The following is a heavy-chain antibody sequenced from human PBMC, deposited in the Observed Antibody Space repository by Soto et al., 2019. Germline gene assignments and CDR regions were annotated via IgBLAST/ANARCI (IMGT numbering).Heavy chain of an antibody. CDR1: GGSISSGGYY. J-gene: IGHJ4*02. V-gene: IGHV4-31*03. D-gene: IGHD2-15*01. Sequence: QVQLQESGPGLVKPSQTLSLTCTVSGGSISSGGYYWSWISQHPGKSLEWNGYIYYSGSTYYNPSLKSRVTISVDTSKNQFSLKLSSVTGAETAVYYCARRYGGNFEYWGQGTLVTVSS. CDR2: IYYSGST. CDR3: ARRYGGNFEY.